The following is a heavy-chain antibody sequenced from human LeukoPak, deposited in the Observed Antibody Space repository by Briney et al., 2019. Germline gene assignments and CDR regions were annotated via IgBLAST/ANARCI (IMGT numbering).Heavy chain of an antibody. CDR1: GGSISSSSYY. J-gene: IGHJ4*01. V-gene: IGHV4-39*07. Sequence: SETLSLTCTVSGGSISSSSYYWGWIRQPPGEGLEWIGNIYYSGSTYYNTALKSRVTVSLDTSKNQFSLRLTSMTAADTAVYYCSRVSIKAATVIYWGHGTLVTVSS. CDR3: SRVSIKAATVIY. CDR2: IYYSGST. D-gene: IGHD1-1*01.